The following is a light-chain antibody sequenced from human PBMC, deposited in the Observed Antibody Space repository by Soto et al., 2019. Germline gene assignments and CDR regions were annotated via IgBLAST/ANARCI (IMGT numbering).Light chain of an antibody. CDR3: SSYTTSNTVV. V-gene: IGLV2-14*03. Sequence: QSVLTQPASVSGYPGQSITISCTGTSSDVGAYNYVSWYQQHPGKAPKFLIYDVSNRPSGVSNRFSGSKSGNTASLTISGLQAEDEADYYCSSYTTSNTVVFGGGTKLTVL. CDR2: DVS. J-gene: IGLJ3*02. CDR1: SSDVGAYNY.